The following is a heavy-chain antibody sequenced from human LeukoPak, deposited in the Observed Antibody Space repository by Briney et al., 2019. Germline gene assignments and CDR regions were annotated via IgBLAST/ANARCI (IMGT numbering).Heavy chain of an antibody. J-gene: IGHJ4*02. V-gene: IGHV3-30*18. CDR1: GFTFSSYG. Sequence: GGSLRPSCAAAGFTFSSYGMHWVRQAPGKGLEWVAVISTDGSNEYYVDSVKGRFTISRDNSKNMLYLQMKSLRAEDTAVYYCAKVQYYHSSGYLDYWGQGTLVTVSS. CDR2: ISTDGSNE. D-gene: IGHD3-22*01. CDR3: AKVQYYHSSGYLDY.